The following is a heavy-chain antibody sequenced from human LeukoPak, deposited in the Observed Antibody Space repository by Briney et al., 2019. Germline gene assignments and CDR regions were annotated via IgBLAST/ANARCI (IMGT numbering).Heavy chain of an antibody. J-gene: IGHJ6*02. Sequence: GGSLRLSCAASGFTFSNYWMSWVRQAPGKGLEWVANIKRDGSEKYYVDSVKGRFTISRDNAKNSLYLQMNSLRAADTAVYYSAPMAADTAMVGMDVWGQGTEVTVSS. CDR3: APMAADTAMVGMDV. V-gene: IGHV3-7*05. CDR2: IKRDGSEK. D-gene: IGHD5-18*01. CDR1: GFTFSNYW.